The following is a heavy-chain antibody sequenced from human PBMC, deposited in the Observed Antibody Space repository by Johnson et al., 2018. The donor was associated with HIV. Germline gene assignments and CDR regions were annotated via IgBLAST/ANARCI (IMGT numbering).Heavy chain of an antibody. V-gene: IGHV3-33*01. CDR3: ARDGGVKGKGAFDI. CDR1: GFTFSTYG. D-gene: IGHD3-16*01. J-gene: IGHJ3*02. CDR2: MWYDGSNK. Sequence: QVQLVESGGGVVQPGRSLRLSCAASGFTFSTYGMHWVRQAPGKGLAWVAVMWYDGSNKYYADSVKGRFTISRDNSKNTLYLQMNSLRAEDTALYYCARDGGVKGKGAFDIWGQGTMVTVSS.